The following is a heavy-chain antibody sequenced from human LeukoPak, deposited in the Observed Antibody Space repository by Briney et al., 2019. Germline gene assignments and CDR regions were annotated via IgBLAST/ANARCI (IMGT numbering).Heavy chain of an antibody. CDR2: IVVGSGST. V-gene: IGHV1-58*02. J-gene: IGHJ4*02. CDR3: AAVECRGGSCYSVD. D-gene: IGHD2-15*01. Sequence: SVKVSCKASGFTFTSSAMQWVRQARGQRLEWIGWIVVGSGSTNYAQKFQERVTITRDMSTSTAYMELSNLRAEDTAVYYCAAVECRGGSCYSVDWGQGTLVTVSS. CDR1: GFTFTSSA.